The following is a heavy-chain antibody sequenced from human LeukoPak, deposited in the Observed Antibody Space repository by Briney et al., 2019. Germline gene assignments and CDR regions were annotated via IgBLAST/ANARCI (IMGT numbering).Heavy chain of an antibody. J-gene: IGHJ4*02. V-gene: IGHV4-39*01. Sequence: SETLSLTCTVSGGSISTSNYYWGWIRQPPGKGLEWIGNIFYSGSTYYSPSLKSRVTISLDTSRNQFSLKLTSVTAADTAVYYCARQTGSGLFILPGGQGTLVTVSS. CDR1: GGSISTSNYY. CDR2: IFYSGST. CDR3: ARQTGSGLFILP. D-gene: IGHD3/OR15-3a*01.